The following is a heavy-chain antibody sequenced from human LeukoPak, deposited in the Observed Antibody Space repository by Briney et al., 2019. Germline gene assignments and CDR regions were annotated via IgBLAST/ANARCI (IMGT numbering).Heavy chain of an antibody. V-gene: IGHV4-59*08. D-gene: IGHD1-26*01. CDR2: IYYSGGT. CDR1: GGSISNYY. J-gene: IGHJ4*02. Sequence: PSETLSLTCTVSGGSISNYYWSWIRQPPGKGLEWIGYIYYSGGTRYNPSLKSRVTMSVDTSKNQFSLKLGSVTAADTAVYYCARQPYMLGAYYFDYWGQGTLVTVSS. CDR3: ARQPYMLGAYYFDY.